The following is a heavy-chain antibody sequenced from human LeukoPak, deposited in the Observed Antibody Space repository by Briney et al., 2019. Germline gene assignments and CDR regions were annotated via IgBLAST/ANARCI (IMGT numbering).Heavy chain of an antibody. Sequence: SETLSLTCAVYGGSFSGYYWSWIRQPPGKGLEWIGEINHSGSTNYNPSLKSRVTISVDTSKNQFSLKLSSVTAADTAVYYCARVYYGSGSYYYYYMDVWGKGTTVTISS. CDR1: GGSFSGYY. D-gene: IGHD3-10*01. CDR2: INHSGST. J-gene: IGHJ6*03. CDR3: ARVYYGSGSYYYYYMDV. V-gene: IGHV4-34*01.